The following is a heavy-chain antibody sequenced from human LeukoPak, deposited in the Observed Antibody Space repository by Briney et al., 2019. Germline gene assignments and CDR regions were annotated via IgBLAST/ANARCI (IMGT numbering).Heavy chain of an antibody. V-gene: IGHV4-4*02. CDR3: ARDRGQWLIRGAFDI. CDR2: IYYSGNT. Sequence: SETLSLTCAVSGGSISSSNWWSWVRQPPGKGLEWIGYIYYSGNTNYNPSLRSRVTMSVDTSKNQFSLKLGSVTAADTAIYYCARDRGQWLIRGAFDIWGQGTLGFVSS. D-gene: IGHD6-19*01. J-gene: IGHJ3*02. CDR1: GGSISSSNW.